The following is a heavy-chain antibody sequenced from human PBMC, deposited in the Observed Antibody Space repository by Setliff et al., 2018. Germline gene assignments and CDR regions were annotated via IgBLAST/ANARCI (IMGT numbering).Heavy chain of an antibody. Sequence: PSETLSLTCTVSGDSISSGSYHWSWIRKPAGKGLEWIGRIHPSGSTNYNPSLKSRVTISVDTSKNQFSLKVSSVTAADTAVYYCARVDFTMIQGVLGLWGQGTLVTVSS. CDR3: ARVDFTMIQGVLGL. V-gene: IGHV4-61*02. D-gene: IGHD3-10*01. CDR1: GDSISSGSYH. J-gene: IGHJ1*01. CDR2: IHPSGST.